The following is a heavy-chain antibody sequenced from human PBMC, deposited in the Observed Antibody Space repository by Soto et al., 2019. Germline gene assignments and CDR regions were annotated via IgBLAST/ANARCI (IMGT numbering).Heavy chain of an antibody. Sequence: SVKVSCKASGGTFSSYAISWVRQAPGQGLEWMGGIIPIFGTANYAQKFQGRVTITADESTSTAYMELSSLRSEDTAVYYRARDGGYYDSSGYYFQGLVYWGQGTLVTVSS. V-gene: IGHV1-69*13. CDR3: ARDGGYYDSSGYYFQGLVY. J-gene: IGHJ4*02. CDR1: GGTFSSYA. CDR2: IIPIFGTA. D-gene: IGHD3-22*01.